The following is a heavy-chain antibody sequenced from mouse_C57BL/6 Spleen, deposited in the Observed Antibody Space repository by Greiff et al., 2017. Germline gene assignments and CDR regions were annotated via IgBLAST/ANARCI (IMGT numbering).Heavy chain of an antibody. CDR2: IDPENGDT. J-gene: IGHJ2*01. CDR1: GFNIKDDY. V-gene: IGHV14-4*01. Sequence: VQLQQSGAELVRPGASVKLSCTASGFNIKDDYMHWVKQRPEQGLEWIGWIDPENGDTEYASKFQGKATITADTSSNTAYLQLSSLTSEDTAVYYCTTHYGSSYVRYYFDDWGQGTTLTVSS. D-gene: IGHD1-1*01. CDR3: TTHYGSSYVRYYFDD.